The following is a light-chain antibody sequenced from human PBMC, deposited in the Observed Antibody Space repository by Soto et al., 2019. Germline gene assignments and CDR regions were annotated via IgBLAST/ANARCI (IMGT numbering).Light chain of an antibody. V-gene: IGLV4-69*01. CDR1: SGHRSYA. J-gene: IGLJ2*01. CDR3: QTWGTGIGV. CDR2: LNSDGSH. Sequence: QLVLTQSPSASASLGASVKLTCTLSSGHRSYAIAWHQQQPEKGPRYLMKLNSDGSHRKGDGIPDRFSGSSSGAEHYLTISSLQSEDEADYYCQTWGTGIGVFGGGTKVTVL.